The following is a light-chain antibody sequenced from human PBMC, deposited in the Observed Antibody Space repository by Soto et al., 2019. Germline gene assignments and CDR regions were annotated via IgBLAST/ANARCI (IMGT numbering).Light chain of an antibody. CDR1: LSPVYSDGNTY. J-gene: IGKJ2*01. Sequence: DVVMTQSPLSLTVTLGQPASISCRSSLSPVYSDGNTYLNWFQQRPGQSPRRLIYQVSTRDSGVPDRFSGSGSGAEFTLKISTVEAEQIGVYFCMQSTHGPYTFGQGTKLELK. CDR3: MQSTHGPYT. CDR2: QVS. V-gene: IGKV2-30*01.